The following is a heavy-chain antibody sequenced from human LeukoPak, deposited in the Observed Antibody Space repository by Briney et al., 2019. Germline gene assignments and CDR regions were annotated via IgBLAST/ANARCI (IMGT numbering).Heavy chain of an antibody. D-gene: IGHD6-13*01. V-gene: IGHV5-51*01. CDR2: IYPDDSDT. Sequence: GESLKISCKGSGYSFTSYWIGWVRQMPGKGLEWMGIIYPDDSDTRYSPSFQGQVTISADKSISTAYLQWSSLKASDTAMYYCARQSPNIAAAGTGWFDPWGQGTLVTVSS. CDR3: ARQSPNIAAAGTGWFDP. J-gene: IGHJ5*02. CDR1: GYSFTSYW.